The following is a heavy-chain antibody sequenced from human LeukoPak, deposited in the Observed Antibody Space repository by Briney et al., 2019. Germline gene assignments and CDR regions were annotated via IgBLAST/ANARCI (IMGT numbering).Heavy chain of an antibody. CDR3: AIADTGFDQ. D-gene: IGHD1-1*01. Sequence: PGGSLRLSCAASGFAFNTYAMSWIRQAPGKGLEWVSAIGGSDDGTYYADSVKGRFTISRDNSKNTLYLQMHSLRVEDTAVYYCAIADTGFDQWSQGTLVTVSS. CDR2: IGGSDDGT. V-gene: IGHV3-23*01. J-gene: IGHJ4*02. CDR1: GFAFNTYA.